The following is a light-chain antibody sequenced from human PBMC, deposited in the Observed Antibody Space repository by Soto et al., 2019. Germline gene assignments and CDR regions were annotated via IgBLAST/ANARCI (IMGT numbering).Light chain of an antibody. CDR3: QQSGSSPPT. Sequence: EIVLTQSPATLSLSPGERAPLSCRASQSVSSYLAWYQQKPGQAPRLLIYDASNRATGIPARFSGSGSGTDFTLTISRLEPEDFAVYYCQQSGSSPPTFGQGTKVDIK. CDR2: DAS. CDR1: QSVSSY. J-gene: IGKJ1*01. V-gene: IGKV3-11*01.